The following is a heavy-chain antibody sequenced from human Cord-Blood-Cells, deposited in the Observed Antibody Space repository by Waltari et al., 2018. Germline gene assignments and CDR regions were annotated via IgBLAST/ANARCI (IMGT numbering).Heavy chain of an antibody. CDR2: IYPGDSDT. CDR1: GYSFTSYW. CDR3: ARRPSGYCSGGSCYFDY. V-gene: IGHV5-51*01. D-gene: IGHD2-15*01. J-gene: IGHJ4*02. Sequence: EVQLVQSGAEVKKPGESLKISCKGSGYSFTSYWLGWVRQMPGKDLEWMGIIYPGDSDTRYSPSFQGQVTISADKSISTAYLQWSSLKASDTAMYYCARRPSGYCSGGSCYFDYWGQGTLVTVSS.